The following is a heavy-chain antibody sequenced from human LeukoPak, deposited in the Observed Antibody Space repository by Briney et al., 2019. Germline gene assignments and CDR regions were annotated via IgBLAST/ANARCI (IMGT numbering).Heavy chain of an antibody. CDR2: AHSRGHT. CDR1: GGSIRTNY. J-gene: IGHJ3*01. V-gene: IGHV4-59*01. D-gene: IGHD5-18*01. Sequence: SQTLSLTCAVSGGSIRTNYWSWIRQAPGKGLEWIGYAHSRGHTRSNPSLESRVTISVDMSNNHLSLRLTSVTAADTAVYYCARDSYDYDSHFEDVFDSWGQGTMVTVSS. CDR3: ARDSYDYDSHFEDVFDS.